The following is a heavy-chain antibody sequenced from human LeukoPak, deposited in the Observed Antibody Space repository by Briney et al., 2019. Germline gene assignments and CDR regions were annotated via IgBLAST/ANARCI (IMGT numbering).Heavy chain of an antibody. CDR1: GFAFHRYT. V-gene: IGHV3-21*01. Sequence: PGGSLRLSCAASGFAFHRYTINWVRQAPGKGLEWISSIDTTGYYIFYADSVKGRFTISRDDAKNSLYLQMNDLRAEDTALYYCARATVVAPRIGAPIDYWGREAWSPAP. CDR3: ARATVVAPRIGAPIDY. CDR2: IDTTGYYI. D-gene: IGHD1-1*01. J-gene: IGHJ4*02.